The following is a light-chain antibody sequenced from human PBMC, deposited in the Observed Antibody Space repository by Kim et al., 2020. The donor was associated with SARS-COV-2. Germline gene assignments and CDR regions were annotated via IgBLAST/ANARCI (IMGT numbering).Light chain of an antibody. V-gene: IGKV1-39*01. CDR2: AAS. Sequence: GDRVTITCRASQSISSYLNWYQQKPGKAPKLLIYAASSLQSGVPSRFSGSGSGTDFTLTISSLQPEDFATYYCQQSYSTPYTFGQGTKLEI. CDR1: QSISSY. J-gene: IGKJ2*01. CDR3: QQSYSTPYT.